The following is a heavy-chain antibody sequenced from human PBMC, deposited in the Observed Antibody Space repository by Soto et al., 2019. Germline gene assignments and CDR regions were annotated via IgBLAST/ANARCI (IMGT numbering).Heavy chain of an antibody. CDR1: GGSISSGGYY. J-gene: IGHJ4*02. CDR3: ARHPPYGPLDY. Sequence: SETLSLTCTVSGGSISSGGYYWSWIRQHPGKGLEWIGYIYYSGSTNYNPSLKSRVTISVDTSKNQFSLKLSSVTAADTAVYYCARHPPYGPLDYWGQGTLVTVSS. V-gene: IGHV4-61*08. D-gene: IGHD4-17*01. CDR2: IYYSGST.